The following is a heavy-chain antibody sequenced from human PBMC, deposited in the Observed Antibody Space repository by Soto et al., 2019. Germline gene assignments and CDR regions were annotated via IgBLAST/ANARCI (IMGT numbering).Heavy chain of an antibody. CDR3: ANVRRYSYGYVYYYQYGRDV. CDR1: RFTFSSSC. D-gene: IGHD5-18*01. CDR2: ISYDGSNN. V-gene: IGHV3-30*18. Sequence: GGSLRLSXVPSRFTFSSSCQPWARLAPEKGQEPVAVISYDGSNNYYADAVKGRFTISRDYSKKTLYLQMNSLRGEDTAVYYCANVRRYSYGYVYYYQYGRDVWGRGTGVTVS. J-gene: IGHJ6*02.